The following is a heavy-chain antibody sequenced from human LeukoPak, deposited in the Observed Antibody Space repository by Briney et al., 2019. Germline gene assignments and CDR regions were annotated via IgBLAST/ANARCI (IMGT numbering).Heavy chain of an antibody. CDR1: GGPISSYY. Sequence: SETLSLTCTVSGGPISSYYWSWIRQPPGKGLEWIGYIYYSGSTNYNPSLKSRVTISVDTSKNQFSLKLSSVTAADTAVYYCARDNCTNGVCRYGGYYFDYWGQGTLVTVSS. CDR2: IYYSGST. D-gene: IGHD2-8*01. J-gene: IGHJ4*02. CDR3: ARDNCTNGVCRYGGYYFDY. V-gene: IGHV4-59*01.